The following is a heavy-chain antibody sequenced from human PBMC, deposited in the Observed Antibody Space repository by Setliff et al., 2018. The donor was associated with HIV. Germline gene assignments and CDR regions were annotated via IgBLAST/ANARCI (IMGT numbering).Heavy chain of an antibody. CDR1: GGSLSRTSYY. V-gene: IGHV4-39*07. CDR2: IYFTGSA. J-gene: IGHJ6*02. CDR3: ARIFGDQGYYYGMDV. Sequence: SETLSLTCTVSGGSLSRTSYYWGWIRQPPGKGLEWLGTIYFTGSAYYNPSLKSRVTISVDTSKNQFSLKLSSVIAADTAVYYCARIFGDQGYYYGMDVWGQGTTVTVSS. D-gene: IGHD3-3*01.